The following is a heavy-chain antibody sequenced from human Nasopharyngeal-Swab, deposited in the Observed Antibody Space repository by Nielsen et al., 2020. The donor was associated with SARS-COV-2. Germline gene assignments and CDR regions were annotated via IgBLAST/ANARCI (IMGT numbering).Heavy chain of an antibody. V-gene: IGHV3-9*01. D-gene: IGHD3-22*01. CDR3: AKESYDSSGYYYDFDY. CDR1: GFTFDDYA. J-gene: IGHJ4*02. CDR2: ISWNSGSI. Sequence: GGSLRLSCAASGFTFDDYAMHWVRQAPGKGLEWVSGISWNSGSIGYADSVKGRFTISRDNAKNSLYLQMNSLRAEDTALYYCAKESYDSSGYYYDFDYWGQGTLVTVSS.